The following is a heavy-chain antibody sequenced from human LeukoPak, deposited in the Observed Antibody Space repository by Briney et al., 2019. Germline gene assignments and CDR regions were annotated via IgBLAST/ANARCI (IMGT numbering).Heavy chain of an antibody. CDR3: ARGPLSVAVVVAVDYYYYYMDV. J-gene: IGHJ6*03. D-gene: IGHD2-21*01. CDR2: IIPIFGTA. Sequence: ASVKVSCKASGGTFSSYAISWVRQAPGQGLEWMGGIIPIFGTANYAQKFQGRVTITADESTSTAYMELSSLRSEDTAVYYCARGPLSVAVVVAVDYYYYYMDVWGKGTTVTVSS. V-gene: IGHV1-69*13. CDR1: GGTFSSYA.